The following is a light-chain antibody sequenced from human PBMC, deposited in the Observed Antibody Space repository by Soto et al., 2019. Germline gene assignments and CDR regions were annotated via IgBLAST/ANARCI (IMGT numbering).Light chain of an antibody. V-gene: IGKV1-6*01. Sequence: AIQMTQSPSSVSASVGDRVTITCRASQGIRYVLGWYQQKPAQAPELLVYRACTLQSGVPSRFSRSGSGPDFILFISGLNPEEFASYFCLQEFTYSRTFGQGTKV. CDR1: QGIRYV. CDR2: RAC. J-gene: IGKJ1*01. CDR3: LQEFTYSRT.